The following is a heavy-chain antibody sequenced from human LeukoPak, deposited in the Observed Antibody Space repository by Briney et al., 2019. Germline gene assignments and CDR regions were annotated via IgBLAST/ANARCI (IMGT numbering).Heavy chain of an antibody. CDR3: ARGDYYDSSGYYNAFDY. J-gene: IGHJ4*02. V-gene: IGHV4-34*01. CDR2: INHSGST. CDR1: GGSFSGYY. D-gene: IGHD3-22*01. Sequence: SETLSLTCAVYGGSFSGYYWSWIRQPPGKGLEWIGEINHSGSTNYNPSLKSRVTISVDTSKNQFSLKLSSVTAADTAVYYCARGDYYDSSGYYNAFDYWGQGTLVTVSS.